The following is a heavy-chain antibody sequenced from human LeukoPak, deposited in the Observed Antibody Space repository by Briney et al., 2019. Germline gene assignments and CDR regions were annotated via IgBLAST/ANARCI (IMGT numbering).Heavy chain of an antibody. D-gene: IGHD3-22*01. CDR3: ARDSGVQYYYDSSVSYYDANDI. CDR2: IREDGGEK. Sequence: GGSLRLSCAASGFAFSSYWITWVRQAPGKGLEWVANIREDGGEKYYVDSVKGRFTISRDNAKNSLYLQMNSLRAEDTAVYYCARDSGVQYYYDSSVSYYDANDIWGQGTMVTVSS. V-gene: IGHV3-7*01. CDR1: GFAFSSYW. J-gene: IGHJ3*02.